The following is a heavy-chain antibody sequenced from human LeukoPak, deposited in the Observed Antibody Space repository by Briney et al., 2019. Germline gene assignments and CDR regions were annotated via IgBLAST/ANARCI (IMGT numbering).Heavy chain of an antibody. J-gene: IGHJ6*03. CDR3: ARDTAVVGYYYMDV. V-gene: IGHV3-74*01. CDR1: GITFSSYW. Sequence: GRTLRLSCAASGITFSSYWMHWVRQATGKGPVWVSRINTDGSSTNYADSVKGRFTISRDNAKNTLYLQMSSLRADDTAVYYCARDTAVVGYYYMDVWGKGATVTVSS. CDR2: INTDGSST. D-gene: IGHD6-19*01.